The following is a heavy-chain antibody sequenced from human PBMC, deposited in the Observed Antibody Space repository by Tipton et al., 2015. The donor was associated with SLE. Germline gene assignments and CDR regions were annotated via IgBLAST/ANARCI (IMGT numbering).Heavy chain of an antibody. D-gene: IGHD4/OR15-4a*01. CDR3: ASRGVLTGTTAFDL. V-gene: IGHV3-48*03. J-gene: IGHJ3*01. CDR2: IISGGSIR. CDR1: GFTFSRFE. Sequence: SLRLSCAASGFTFSRFEMNWVRQAPGTGLEWVLDIISGGSIRHYVDSVKGRFTISRGNAWSSLYLQMNSLRVEDTAVYYCASRGVLTGTTAFDLWGQGTMVTVSS.